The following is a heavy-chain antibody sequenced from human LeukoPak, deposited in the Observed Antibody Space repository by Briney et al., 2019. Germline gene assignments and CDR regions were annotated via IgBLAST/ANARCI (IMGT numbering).Heavy chain of an antibody. V-gene: IGHV3-74*01. CDR3: ASEGSSWYYFDY. CDR2: INSDGSST. CDR1: GFTFSSYW. J-gene: IGHJ4*02. D-gene: IGHD6-13*01. Sequence: GGSLRLSCAASGFTFSSYWMHWVRQAPGKVLVWVSRINSDGSSTSYADSVKGRFTISRDNAKDTLYLQMNSLRAEDTAVYYCASEGSSWYYFDYWGQGTLVTVSS.